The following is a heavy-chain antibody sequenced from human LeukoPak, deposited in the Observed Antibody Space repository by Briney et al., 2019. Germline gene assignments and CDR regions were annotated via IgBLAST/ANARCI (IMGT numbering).Heavy chain of an antibody. CDR2: ISGSGGST. CDR3: AKRSRPNVDIVATIKGTFFDY. CDR1: GFTFSSYA. J-gene: IGHJ4*02. V-gene: IGHV3-23*01. D-gene: IGHD5-12*01. Sequence: GGSLRLSCAASGFTFSSYAMSWVRQAPGKGLEWVSAISGSGGSTYYADSVKGRFTISRDNSKNTLYLQMNSLRAEDTAVYYCAKRSRPNVDIVATIKGTFFDYWGQGTLVTVSS.